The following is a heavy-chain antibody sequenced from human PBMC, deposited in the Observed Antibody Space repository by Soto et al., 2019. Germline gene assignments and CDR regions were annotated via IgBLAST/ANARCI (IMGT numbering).Heavy chain of an antibody. D-gene: IGHD4-17*01. J-gene: IGHJ6*02. V-gene: IGHV4-31*03. Sequence: QVRLEESGPGLVKPSETLSLICSVSGGSVNNANYFWNWIRHHPENGLEWIGYIYYSGSTRYNPSFKTRATLSIDTPKDQFSRRLNSVTVADTAVYFCARDADYGGSRGGMDVWGRGTTVTVSS. CDR1: GGSVNNANYF. CDR2: IYYSGST. CDR3: ARDADYGGSRGGMDV.